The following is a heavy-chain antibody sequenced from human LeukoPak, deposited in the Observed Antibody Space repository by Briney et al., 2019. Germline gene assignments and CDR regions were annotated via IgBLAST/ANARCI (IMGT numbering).Heavy chain of an antibody. D-gene: IGHD6-19*01. Sequence: GGSLRLSCAASGFTFSSYSMNWVRQAPGKGLEWVSSISSSSSHIYYADSVKGRFTISRDNAKNSLYLQMNSLRAEDTAVYYCARDGSGWHFDYWGQGTLVTVSS. J-gene: IGHJ4*02. V-gene: IGHV3-21*01. CDR1: GFTFSSYS. CDR2: ISSSSSHI. CDR3: ARDGSGWHFDY.